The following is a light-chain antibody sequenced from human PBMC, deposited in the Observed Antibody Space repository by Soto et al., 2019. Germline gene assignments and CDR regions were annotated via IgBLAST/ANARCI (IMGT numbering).Light chain of an antibody. CDR2: DAS. V-gene: IGKV3-20*01. CDR3: QQYGSSPPFT. Sequence: ESVLTQSPDTLSLSPGERATLSCRASQSVRNNYLAWYQVRPGQAPGLLIYDASTKATGIPDRISGGGSGTDFTLTITRLEPEDLAVYYCQQYGSSPPFTFGQGTRLAIK. CDR1: QSVRNNY. J-gene: IGKJ5*01.